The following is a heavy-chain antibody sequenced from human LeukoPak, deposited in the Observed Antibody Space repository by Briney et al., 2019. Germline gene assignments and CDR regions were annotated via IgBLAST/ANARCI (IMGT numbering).Heavy chain of an antibody. V-gene: IGHV1-69*05. CDR2: IIPIFGTA. J-gene: IGHJ5*02. D-gene: IGHD4-17*01. Sequence: GASVKVSCKASGGTFSSYAISWVRQAPGQGLEWMGGIIPIFGTANYAQKFQDRVTMTTDTSTSTAYMELRSLRSDDTAVYYCARDLSYGDYTNWFGPWGQGTLVTVSS. CDR3: ARDLSYGDYTNWFGP. CDR1: GGTFSSYA.